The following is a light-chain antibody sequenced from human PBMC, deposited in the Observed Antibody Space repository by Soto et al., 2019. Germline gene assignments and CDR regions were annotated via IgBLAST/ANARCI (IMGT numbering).Light chain of an antibody. CDR3: QQYGRSPLT. V-gene: IGKV3-20*01. Sequence: EIVLTQSPDTLSLSPGERATLSCRASQSVRNNYLAWYQQKPGQAPRFLIYDASSRATGIPDRFSGSGSGTDFTLTISRLEPEDFAEYYCQQYGRSPLTFGGGTKVEIK. J-gene: IGKJ4*01. CDR1: QSVRNNY. CDR2: DAS.